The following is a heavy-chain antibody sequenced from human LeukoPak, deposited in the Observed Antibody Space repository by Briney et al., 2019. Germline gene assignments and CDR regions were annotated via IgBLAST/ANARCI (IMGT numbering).Heavy chain of an antibody. Sequence: SEXXSLTCTVSGGSISSSSYYWGWIRQPPGKGLEWIGSIYYSGSTNYNPSLKSRVTISVDTSKNQFSLKLSSVPAADTAVYYCARVDRYYYDSSGYYRRWSLVFGIWGQGTMVTVSS. V-gene: IGHV4-39*07. CDR1: GGSISSSSYY. CDR3: ARVDRYYYDSSGYYRRWSLVFGI. D-gene: IGHD3-22*01. J-gene: IGHJ3*02. CDR2: IYYSGST.